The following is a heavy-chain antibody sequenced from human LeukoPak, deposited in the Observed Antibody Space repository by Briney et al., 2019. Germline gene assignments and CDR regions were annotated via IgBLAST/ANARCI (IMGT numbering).Heavy chain of an antibody. CDR3: ARHTSGSSLDY. V-gene: IGHV4-39*01. D-gene: IGHD6-6*01. CDR2: IHYSGST. CDR1: GGSISSSSSY. J-gene: IGHJ4*02. Sequence: SETLSLTCSVSGGSISSSSSYWGWIRRPPGKGLKWIATIHYSGSTNYNPSRKSRVTISVDTSKNQFSLKLSSVTAADTAVYYCARHTSGSSLDYWGQGTLVTVSS.